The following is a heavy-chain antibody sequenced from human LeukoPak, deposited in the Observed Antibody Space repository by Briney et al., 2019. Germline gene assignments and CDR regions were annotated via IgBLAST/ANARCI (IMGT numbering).Heavy chain of an antibody. D-gene: IGHD4-17*01. V-gene: IGHV4-39*07. J-gene: IGHJ3*02. CDR3: TREYGFMTTVFHAFDI. CDR2: IYYSGST. Sequence: SSETLSLTCTVSGGSISSSSYYWGWIRQPPGKGLEWIGSIYYSGSTNYNPSLKSRVTISVDTSKNRFSLKLSSVTAADTAIYYCTREYGFMTTVFHAFDIWGQGTMVTVSS. CDR1: GGSISSSSYY.